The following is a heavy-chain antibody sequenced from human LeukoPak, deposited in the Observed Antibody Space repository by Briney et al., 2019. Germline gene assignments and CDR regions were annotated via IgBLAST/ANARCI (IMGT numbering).Heavy chain of an antibody. CDR3: ARHGSYYGSAPHYYFDY. D-gene: IGHD3-10*01. CDR2: IYHSGST. Sequence: SETLSLTCTVSGYSISSGYYWGWIRQPPGKGLEWIGSIYHSGSTYYNPSLKSRVTISVDTSKNQFSLKLSSVTAADTAVYYCARHGSYYGSAPHYYFDYWGQGTLVTVSS. CDR1: GYSISSGYY. V-gene: IGHV4-38-2*02. J-gene: IGHJ4*02.